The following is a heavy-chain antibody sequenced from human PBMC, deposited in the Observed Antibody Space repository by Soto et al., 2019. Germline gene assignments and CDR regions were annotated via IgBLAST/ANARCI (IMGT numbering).Heavy chain of an antibody. CDR3: AIGSPAYRPYYFDY. V-gene: IGHV3-23*01. CDR2: ISGSGDST. D-gene: IGHD3-16*01. CDR1: GFTFNSYA. J-gene: IGHJ4*02. Sequence: PGGSLRLSCTASGFTFNSYAMSWVRQAPGKGLEWVSAISGSGDSTYYADSVKGRFTISRDNSKNTLCLQMNSLRAEDTALYYCAIGSPAYRPYYFDYWGQGTLVTVSS.